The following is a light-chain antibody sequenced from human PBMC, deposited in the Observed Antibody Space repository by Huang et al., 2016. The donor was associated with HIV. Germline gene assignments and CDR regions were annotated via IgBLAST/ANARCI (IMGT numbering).Light chain of an antibody. V-gene: IGKV3-15*01. CDR3: HQYNNWPYT. CDR1: QSVNSN. Sequence: ELLMTQSPATLSVSPGERAPLSCRASQSVNSNLAWYQQKPGQAPRLLIYGASTRATGLPAMFSGSGSGTEFTRTISSLLMEDFAVYYCHQYNNWPYTFGQGTNLEIK. J-gene: IGKJ2*01. CDR2: GAS.